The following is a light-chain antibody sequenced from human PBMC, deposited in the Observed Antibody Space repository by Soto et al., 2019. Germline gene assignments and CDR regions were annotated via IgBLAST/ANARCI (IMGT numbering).Light chain of an antibody. CDR1: QSVSSN. CDR2: GAS. J-gene: IGKJ4*01. CDR3: QPYNNWPLT. V-gene: IGKV3-15*01. Sequence: EIVMTQYPATLSVSPGERATLSCRASQSVSSNLAWYQQKPGQAPRLLIYGASTRASGIPARFSGSRSGAEFTLTINSLQSEDFAVYYCQPYNNWPLTFGGGTKVDIK.